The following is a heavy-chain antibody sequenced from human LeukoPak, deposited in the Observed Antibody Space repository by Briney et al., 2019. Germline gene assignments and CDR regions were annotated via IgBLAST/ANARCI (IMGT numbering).Heavy chain of an antibody. CDR1: GGSISSYY. CDR3: ARVWGGDCYSFCYYYMDV. CDR2: IYYSGST. D-gene: IGHD2-21*02. J-gene: IGHJ6*03. Sequence: PSETPSLTCAVSGGSISSYYWSWIRQPPGKGLEWIGYIYYSGSTNYNPSLKSRVTISVDTSKNQFSLKLSSVTAADTAVYYCARVWGGDCYSFCYYYMDVWGKGTTVTVSS. V-gene: IGHV4-59*01.